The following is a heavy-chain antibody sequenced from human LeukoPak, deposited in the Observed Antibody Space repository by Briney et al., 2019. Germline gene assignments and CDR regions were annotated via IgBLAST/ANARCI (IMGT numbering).Heavy chain of an antibody. J-gene: IGHJ4*02. D-gene: IGHD2-15*01. CDR1: GFTLSNYW. Sequence: GGSLRLSCAASGFTLSNYWMHWVRQTPGKGLVWVSHINGDGSRTSYADSVRGRFTISRDNAKNTLFLQMHSLRAEHTAVYYFARDATAHFDYWGQGTLVTVSS. V-gene: IGHV3-74*01. CDR2: INGDGSRT. CDR3: ARDATAHFDY.